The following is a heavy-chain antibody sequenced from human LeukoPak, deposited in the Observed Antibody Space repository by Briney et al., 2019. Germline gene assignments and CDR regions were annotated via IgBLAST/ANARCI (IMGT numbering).Heavy chain of an antibody. V-gene: IGHV3-23*01. CDR2: ISGSGGST. CDR1: GLTFSSYA. CDR3: AKDGASSGWYYGMDV. J-gene: IGHJ6*02. D-gene: IGHD6-19*01. Sequence: GASLRLSCAASGLTFSSYAMSWVRQAPGKGLEWVSAISGSGGSTYYADSVKGRFTISRDNSKNTLYLQMNSLRAEDTAVYYCAKDGASSGWYYGMDVWGQGTTVTVSS.